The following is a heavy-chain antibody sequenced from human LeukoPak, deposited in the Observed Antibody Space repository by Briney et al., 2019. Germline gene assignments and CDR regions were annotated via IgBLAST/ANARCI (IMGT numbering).Heavy chain of an antibody. CDR3: ARGYCTNAVCSLGPTQA. CDR2: FYYSGST. D-gene: IGHD2-8*01. CDR1: GGSISSSSDY. J-gene: IGHJ4*02. V-gene: IGHV4-39*07. Sequence: SETLSLTCTVSGGSISSSSDYWGWIRQPPGTGLESIGSFYYSGSTYYNPSLKSRVTISVDTSKNQFSLKVRSVTAADTAVYYCARGYCTNAVCSLGPTQAWGQGTLVTVSS.